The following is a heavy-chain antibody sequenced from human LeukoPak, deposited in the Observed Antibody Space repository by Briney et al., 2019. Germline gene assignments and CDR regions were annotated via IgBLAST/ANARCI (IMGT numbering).Heavy chain of an antibody. V-gene: IGHV4-30-2*01. D-gene: IGHD4-17*01. J-gene: IGHJ4*02. CDR1: GGSISSGGYS. CDR3: ARMGIYGDFYYFDY. Sequence: SETLSLTCAVSGGSISSGGYSWSWIRQPPGKGLEWIGYIYHSGSTYYNPSLKSRVTISVDTSKNQFSLKLSSVTAADTAVYYCARMGIYGDFYYFDYWGQGTLVTVSS. CDR2: IYHSGST.